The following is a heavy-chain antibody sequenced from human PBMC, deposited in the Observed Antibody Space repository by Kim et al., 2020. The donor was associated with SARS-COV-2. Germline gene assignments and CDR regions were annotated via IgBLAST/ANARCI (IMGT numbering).Heavy chain of an antibody. D-gene: IGHD4-17*01. CDR2: IYYSGST. CDR3: ASGAYGDYVVQMGAFDI. Sequence: SETLSLTCTVSGGSISSSSYYWGWIRQPPGKGLEWIGSIYYSGSTYYNPSLRSRVTISVDTSKNQFSLKLSSVTAADTAVYYCASGAYGDYVVQMGAFDIWGQGTMVTVSS. CDR1: GGSISSSSYY. J-gene: IGHJ3*02. V-gene: IGHV4-39*01.